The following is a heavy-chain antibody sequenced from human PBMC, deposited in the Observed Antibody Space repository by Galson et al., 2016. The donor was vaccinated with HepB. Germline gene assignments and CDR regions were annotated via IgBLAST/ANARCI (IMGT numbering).Heavy chain of an antibody. D-gene: IGHD2/OR15-2a*01. CDR3: AKRHEYCPPVGCSVDY. Sequence: SLRLSCAASGFTFSNRGMHWVRQAPGKGLEWVAADSMDGRRKFYADSVKGRFTISRDNSNNMLFLQMSSLRADDPAVYYCAKRHEYCPPVGCSVDYWGQGTLVSVSS. CDR2: DSMDGRRK. V-gene: IGHV3-30*18. CDR1: GFTFSNRG. J-gene: IGHJ4*02.